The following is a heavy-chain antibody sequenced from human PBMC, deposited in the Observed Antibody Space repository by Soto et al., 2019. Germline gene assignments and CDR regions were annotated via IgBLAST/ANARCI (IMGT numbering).Heavy chain of an antibody. CDR1: GYTFTGYY. CDR2: INPNSGGT. D-gene: IGHD1-7*01. V-gene: IGHV1-2*02. Sequence: ASVKVSCKASGYTFTGYYMHWVRQAPGQGLGWMGWINPNSGGTNYAQKFQGRVTMTRDTSISTAYMELSRLRSDDTAVYYCARDIRYNWNYLLHWGQGTLVTVSS. CDR3: ARDIRYNWNYLLH. J-gene: IGHJ4*02.